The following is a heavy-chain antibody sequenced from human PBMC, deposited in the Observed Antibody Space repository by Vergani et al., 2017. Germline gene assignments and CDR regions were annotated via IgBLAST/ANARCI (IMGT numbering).Heavy chain of an antibody. V-gene: IGHV1-18*01. CDR1: GYTFTSYG. D-gene: IGHD3-22*01. CDR3: ARDSARSTMIVVVNIDY. Sequence: QVQLVQSGAVVKKPGASVKVSCTASGYTFTSYGISWVRPAPGQGLEWMGWISAYNGNTNYAQKLQGRVTMTTDTSTSTAYMELRSLRSDDTAVYYCARDSARSTMIVVVNIDYWGQGTLVTVSS. CDR2: ISAYNGNT. J-gene: IGHJ4*02.